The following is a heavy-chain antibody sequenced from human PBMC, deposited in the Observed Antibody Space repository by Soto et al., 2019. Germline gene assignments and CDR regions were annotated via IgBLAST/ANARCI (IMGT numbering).Heavy chain of an antibody. V-gene: IGHV4-30-4*01. CDR3: SRGAYSDSSSYFDY. CDR2: IYYSGTT. D-gene: IGHD6-6*01. J-gene: IGHJ4*02. CDR1: GDSISSGDHY. Sequence: QVQLQESGPGLVKPSQTLSLTCTVSGDSISSGDHYWSWIRQPPGKGLEWIGYIYYSGTTYSRPSLQSRVTISVDPSKNQFSLELNSVTASDTAVYYCSRGAYSDSSSYFDYWGQGTLVPVSS.